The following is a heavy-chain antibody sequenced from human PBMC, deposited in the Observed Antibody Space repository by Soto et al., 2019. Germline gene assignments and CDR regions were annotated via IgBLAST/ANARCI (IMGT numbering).Heavy chain of an antibody. Sequence: QVQLVESGGGVVQPGRSLRLSCAASGFTFSSYGMHWVRQAPGKGLEWVEVISYDGSNKYYAYSVKGRFTISRDNSNNKLKLRMNSLSAEDTAVYYCAKDRAGFVALGAFDYWGQGTLVTVSS. CDR3: AKDRAGFVALGAFDY. CDR1: GFTFSSYG. J-gene: IGHJ4*02. D-gene: IGHD3-9*01. CDR2: ISYDGSNK. V-gene: IGHV3-30*18.